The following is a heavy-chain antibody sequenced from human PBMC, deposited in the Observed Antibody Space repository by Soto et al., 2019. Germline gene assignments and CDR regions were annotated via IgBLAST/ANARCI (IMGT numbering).Heavy chain of an antibody. CDR3: ARDGASEGYPRSFDF. J-gene: IGHJ4*02. D-gene: IGHD5-12*01. V-gene: IGHV3-9*03. Sequence: LGGSRRLSCAASGSTFDDYAMHWVRQAPGKGLEWVSGISWNSGSIGYADSVKGRFTISRDNAKNSLYMKMNSLRAEDMDLYSCARDGASEGYPRSFDFWGQGTLVTVSS. CDR2: ISWNSGSI. CDR1: GSTFDDYA.